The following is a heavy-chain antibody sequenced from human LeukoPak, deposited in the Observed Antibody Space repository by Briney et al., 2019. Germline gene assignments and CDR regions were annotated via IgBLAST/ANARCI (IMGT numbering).Heavy chain of an antibody. CDR3: AHRKGYSSSWYWFDP. J-gene: IGHJ5*02. D-gene: IGHD6-13*01. CDR2: IYWNDDK. Sequence: SGPTLVKPTQTLTLTCTFSGFSLSTSGVGVGWIRQPPGKALEWLALIYWNDDKRYSPSLKSRLTITKDTSKNQVVLTMTNMDPVDTATYYCAHRKGYSSSWYWFDPWGQGTLVTVFS. V-gene: IGHV2-5*01. CDR1: GFSLSTSGVG.